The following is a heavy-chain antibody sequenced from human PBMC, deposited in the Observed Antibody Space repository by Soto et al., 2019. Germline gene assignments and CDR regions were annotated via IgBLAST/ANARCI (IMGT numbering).Heavy chain of an antibody. CDR1: GGFITSGGYY. CDR3: ARVPSSYCGGDCYFNAFDV. Sequence: SETLSLTCTVSGGFITSGGYYWSWIRQHPGKGLEWIGNIYFRGNTYYNPSLKSRVTMSVDTSKNQFSLKLSSVTAADTAVYYCARVPSSYCGGDCYFNAFDVWGQGTMVTVS. D-gene: IGHD2-21*02. V-gene: IGHV4-31*03. CDR2: IYFRGNT. J-gene: IGHJ3*01.